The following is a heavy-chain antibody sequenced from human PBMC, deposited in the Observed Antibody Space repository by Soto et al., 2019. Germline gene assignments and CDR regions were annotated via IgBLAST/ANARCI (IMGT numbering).Heavy chain of an antibody. Sequence: PSETLSLTCTASGGSVSRGSYYWSWIRQPPGKGLEWIGYIYYSGSTYYNPSLKSRVTISVDTSKNQFSLKLSSVTAADTAVYYCARENAAGPDWGQGTLVTVSS. CDR3: ARENAAGPD. J-gene: IGHJ4*02. CDR2: IYYSGST. CDR1: GGSVSRGSYY. V-gene: IGHV4-61*01. D-gene: IGHD6-13*01.